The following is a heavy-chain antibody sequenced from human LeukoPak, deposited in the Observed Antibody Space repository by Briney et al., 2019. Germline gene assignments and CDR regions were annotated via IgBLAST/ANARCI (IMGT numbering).Heavy chain of an antibody. J-gene: IGHJ4*02. D-gene: IGHD3-22*01. CDR1: GFTFSNYA. V-gene: IGHV3-30*04. CDR2: MSSDGSKK. Sequence: GGSLRLSCAASGFTFSNYAIHWVRQSPGKGLEWVAVMSSDGSKKYYADSVKGRFTISRDNAKNPLYLQMNSLRAEDTAVYYCAYSSGYYFESFDYWGQGTLVTVSS. CDR3: AYSSGYYFESFDY.